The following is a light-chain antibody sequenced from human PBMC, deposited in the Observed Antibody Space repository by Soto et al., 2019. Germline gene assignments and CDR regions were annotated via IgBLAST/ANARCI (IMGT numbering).Light chain of an antibody. CDR2: GVS. Sequence: EIVLTQSPGTLSLSPGERATLSCRASQSDSSSYLAWYQQKPGQAPRLLIYGVSSRATGIPDRFSGSGSGTDFTLTITRLEPEDFAVYYCQQYGSLRTFGQGTKVEIK. V-gene: IGKV3-20*01. J-gene: IGKJ1*01. CDR1: QSDSSSY. CDR3: QQYGSLRT.